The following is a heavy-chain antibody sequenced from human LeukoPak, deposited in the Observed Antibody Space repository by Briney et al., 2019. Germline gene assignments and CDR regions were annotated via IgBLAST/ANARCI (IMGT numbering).Heavy chain of an antibody. J-gene: IGHJ6*02. CDR2: IIPSFAIA. CDR1: GGTFSSHA. D-gene: IGHD2-8*01. V-gene: IGHV1-69*17. Sequence: GSSVKVSCKASGGTFSSHAISWVRQAPGQGLEWMGGIIPSFAIANYAQKFQGRVTITSDTSASTAYMELSSLRSEDTAVYYCARDRPLGYCTNSVCPLGNGMDVWGQGTTVTVSS. CDR3: ARDRPLGYCTNSVCPLGNGMDV.